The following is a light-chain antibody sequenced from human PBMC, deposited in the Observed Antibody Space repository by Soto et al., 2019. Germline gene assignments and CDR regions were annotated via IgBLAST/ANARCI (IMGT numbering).Light chain of an antibody. J-gene: IGKJ4*01. CDR1: QNINRW. CDR3: QQANSFPHT. Sequence: DIQMTQSPSSVSASVGDRVIITCRASQNINRWLAWYQQKPGKAPQLLIYATSTLHSGVPSRFSGSGSGTDFTLTVSSLQPEDFETYYCQQANSFPHTLGGGTRVEIK. CDR2: ATS. V-gene: IGKV1-12*01.